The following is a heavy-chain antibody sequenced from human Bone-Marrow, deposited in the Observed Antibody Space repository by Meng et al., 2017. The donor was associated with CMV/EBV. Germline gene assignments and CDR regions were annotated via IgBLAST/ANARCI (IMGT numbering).Heavy chain of an antibody. CDR2: INPNSGGT. CDR1: GYTFTDYY. D-gene: IGHD6-19*01. J-gene: IGHJ4*02. V-gene: IGHV1-2*02. Sequence: ASVKVSCKASGYTFTDYYIHWVRQAPGQGLEWMGWINPNSGGTNYAQKFQGRVTMTRDTSISTAYMELSRLRSDDTAMYYCASLGYSSGWPPGYWGQGTLVTVSS. CDR3: ASLGYSSGWPPGY.